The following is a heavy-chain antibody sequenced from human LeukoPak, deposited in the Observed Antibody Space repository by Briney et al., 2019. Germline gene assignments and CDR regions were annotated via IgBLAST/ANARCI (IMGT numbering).Heavy chain of an antibody. J-gene: IGHJ6*02. CDR2: IRSSDGAM. D-gene: IGHD6-19*01. Sequence: GGSLRLSCAASGFIFSRYSMNWVRQAPGKGLEWVSYIRSSDGAMNYADSVKGRFTISRDNAKNTLYLQMNSLRAEDTAVYYCAKDPIAVAGNNYYRMDVWGQGTTVSVSS. CDR3: AKDPIAVAGNNYYRMDV. CDR1: GFIFSRYS. V-gene: IGHV3-48*04.